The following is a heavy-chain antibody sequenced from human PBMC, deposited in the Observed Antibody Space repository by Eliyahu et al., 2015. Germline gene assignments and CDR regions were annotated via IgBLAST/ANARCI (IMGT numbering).Heavy chain of an antibody. CDR1: GXXFXSYA. V-gene: IGHV3-23*04. J-gene: IGHJ6*03. D-gene: IGHD5-24*01. CDR3: AKGKGWLPAPYYYYYMDV. Sequence: EVQLVESGGGLVQPGGSLRLSCAASGXXFXSYAXXWVRQAPGKGXEWVSAISGSGGSTYYADSVKGRFTISRDNSKNTLYLQMNSLRAEDTAVYYCAKGKGWLPAPYYYYYMDVWGKGTTVTVSS. CDR2: ISGSGGST.